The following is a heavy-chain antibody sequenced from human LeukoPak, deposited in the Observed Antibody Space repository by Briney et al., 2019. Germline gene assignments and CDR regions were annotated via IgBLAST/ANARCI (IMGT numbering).Heavy chain of an antibody. CDR1: GFTFSSYG. V-gene: IGHV3-33*01. D-gene: IGHD5-18*01. Sequence: GRSLRLSCAASGFTFSSYGMHWVRQAPGKGLEWVAVIWYDGSNKYYADSVKGRFTISRDNSKNTLYLQMNSLRAEDTAVYYCACGKGETAMVYYNLFDPWGQGTLVTVSS. J-gene: IGHJ5*02. CDR3: ACGKGETAMVYYNLFDP. CDR2: IWYDGSNK.